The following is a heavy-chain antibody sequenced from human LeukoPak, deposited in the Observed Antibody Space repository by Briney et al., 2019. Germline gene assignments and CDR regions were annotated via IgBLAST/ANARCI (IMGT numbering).Heavy chain of an antibody. D-gene: IGHD3-10*01. Sequence: SSETLSLTRVVYGGSFSGYYWSWIRQPPGKGLEWIGEFNHSGSTSYNPSLKSRVTISVDTYKNQVSLKLSSVTAADTAVYYCARLGSSPGYYYYYMDVWGKGTTVTVSS. CDR1: GGSFSGYY. CDR2: FNHSGST. CDR3: ARLGSSPGYYYYYMDV. J-gene: IGHJ6*03. V-gene: IGHV4-34*01.